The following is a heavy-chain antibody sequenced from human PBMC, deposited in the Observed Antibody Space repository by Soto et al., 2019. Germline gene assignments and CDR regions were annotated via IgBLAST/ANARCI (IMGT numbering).Heavy chain of an antibody. CDR2: INPRGFFT. Sequence: QVQLVQSGAEFKKPGASVKVSCKASGYTFTSYNIHWVRQAPGQGLEWVGMINPRGFFTTYAQKVRGRVTMTGDTCTSVVYMELTNLRSEDTAVYYCARAAGRFGELFLFDPWGQGTLVSVSS. V-gene: IGHV1-46*01. D-gene: IGHD3-10*01. J-gene: IGHJ5*02. CDR1: GYTFTSYN. CDR3: ARAAGRFGELFLFDP.